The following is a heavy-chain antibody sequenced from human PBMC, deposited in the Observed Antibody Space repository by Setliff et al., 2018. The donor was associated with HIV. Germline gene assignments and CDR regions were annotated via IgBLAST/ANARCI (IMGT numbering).Heavy chain of an antibody. CDR3: ARNIDMHYDFWGAYDY. V-gene: IGHV4-59*12. CDR2: IYKSGST. D-gene: IGHD3-3*01. Sequence: SETLSLTCSVSGGSISTYHWSWIRQPPGKGLEWIGYIYKSGSTNYSPSLKSRVTISPGTSKNQFSLKLTSVTAADTAVYYCARNIDMHYDFWGAYDYWGQGALVTVSS. CDR1: GGSISTYH. J-gene: IGHJ4*02.